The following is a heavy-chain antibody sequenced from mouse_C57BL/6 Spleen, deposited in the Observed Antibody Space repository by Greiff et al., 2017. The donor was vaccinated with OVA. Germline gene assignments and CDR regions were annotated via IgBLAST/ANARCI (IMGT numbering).Heavy chain of an antibody. CDR3: ARGYYGNYFYAMDY. J-gene: IGHJ4*01. D-gene: IGHD2-1*01. Sequence: VQLQQSGAELVKPGASVKISCKASGYAFSSYWMNWVKQRPGKGLEWIGQIYPGDGDTNYNGKFKGKATLTADKSFSTAYMQLSSLTSEDSAVYFCARGYYGNYFYAMDYWGQGTSVTVSS. V-gene: IGHV1-80*01. CDR1: GYAFSSYW. CDR2: IYPGDGDT.